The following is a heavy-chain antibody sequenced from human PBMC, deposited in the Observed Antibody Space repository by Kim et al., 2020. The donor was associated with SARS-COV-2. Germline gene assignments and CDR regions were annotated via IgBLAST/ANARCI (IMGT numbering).Heavy chain of an antibody. D-gene: IGHD3-3*01. CDR3: AKDSVNLPMAWGYFQH. J-gene: IGHJ1*01. V-gene: IGHV3-23*01. Sequence: VKGRFTISRDNSKNTLYLQMNSLRAEDTAVYYCAKDSVNLPMAWGYFQHWGQGTLVTVSS.